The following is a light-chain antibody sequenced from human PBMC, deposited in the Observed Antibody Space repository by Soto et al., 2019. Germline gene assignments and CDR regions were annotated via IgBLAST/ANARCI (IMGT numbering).Light chain of an antibody. CDR1: QSVSSD. CDR3: PQYNNWPRT. V-gene: IGKV3-15*01. CDR2: GAS. Sequence: EIVMTRSPPAVSIYPGERATFSCRASQSVSSDLAWYHQKPGQAPRLLIYGASTRATGIPARFSGSGSGTEFTLTINSLQSEDFAVYYCPQYNNWPRTFGHGTEADI. J-gene: IGKJ1*01.